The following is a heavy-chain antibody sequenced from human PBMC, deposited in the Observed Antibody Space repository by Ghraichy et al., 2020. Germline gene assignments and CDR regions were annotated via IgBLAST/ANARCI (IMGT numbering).Heavy chain of an antibody. CDR3: ARGPLTTSLLKSGVSEFDY. Sequence: GGSLRLSCAASGFTVSSNYMSWVRQAPGKGLEWVSVIYSGGSTYYADSVKGRFTISRDNSKNTLYLQMNSLRAEDTAVYYCARGPLTTSLLKSGVSEFDYWGQGTLVTVSS. J-gene: IGHJ4*02. V-gene: IGHV3-53*01. D-gene: IGHD2/OR15-2a*01. CDR2: IYSGGST. CDR1: GFTVSSNY.